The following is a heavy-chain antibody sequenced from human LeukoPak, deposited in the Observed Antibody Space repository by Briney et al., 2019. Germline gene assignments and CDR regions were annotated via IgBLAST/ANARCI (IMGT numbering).Heavy chain of an antibody. J-gene: IGHJ6*02. V-gene: IGHV3-66*01. CDR1: GFTVSSNY. D-gene: IGHD2-2*01. CDR2: IYSGGST. Sequence: GGSLRLSCAASGFTVSSNYMSWVRQAPGKGLEWVSVIYSGGSTYYADSVKGRFTISRDNSKNTLYLQMNSLRAEDTAVYYCARAPPSVVVYYYGMDVWGQGTTVTVSS. CDR3: ARAPPSVVVYYYGMDV.